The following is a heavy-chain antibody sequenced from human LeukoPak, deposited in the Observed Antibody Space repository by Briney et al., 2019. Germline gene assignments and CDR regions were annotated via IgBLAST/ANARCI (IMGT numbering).Heavy chain of an antibody. CDR1: GFTFSSYE. CDR3: ARAAMAY. D-gene: IGHD5-18*01. CDR2: ISSSGSTV. J-gene: IGHJ4*02. Sequence: GGSLRLSCAASGFTFSSYEMNWVRQAPGKGLEWVSYISSSGSTVNYADSVKGRFTMSRDNAKKSLYLQMNSLRAEYTAVYYCARAAMAYWGQGTLVTVSS. V-gene: IGHV3-48*03.